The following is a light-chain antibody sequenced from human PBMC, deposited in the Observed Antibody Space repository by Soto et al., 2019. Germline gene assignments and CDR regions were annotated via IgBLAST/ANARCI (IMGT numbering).Light chain of an antibody. V-gene: IGKV3-11*01. CDR3: QQRANLWT. CDR2: DAA. CDR1: QSVYGL. Sequence: EIVLTQSPATLSLSPGERATVSCRASQSVYGLLAWFQQKPGQVPRLLIYDAATRATGIPARFSGSGYGTDFTLTISSLEPEDFAVYFCQQRANLWTFGQGTRVLIK. J-gene: IGKJ1*01.